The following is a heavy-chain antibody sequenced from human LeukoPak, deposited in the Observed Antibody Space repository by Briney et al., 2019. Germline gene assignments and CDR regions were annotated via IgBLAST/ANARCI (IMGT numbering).Heavy chain of an antibody. CDR2: IYNSGRT. D-gene: IGHD3-22*01. CDR1: GVAISSGGYS. V-gene: IGHV4-30-2*01. Sequence: PSQTLSLTCAVSGVAISSGGYSRSWIPHPPEKGLEWVGCIYNSGRTYYNTRLKRGVTISVYTSKNQFSLKLSSVTAADTAVYYCARGEYYDSSGYYYYYGMDVWGQGTTVTVSS. J-gene: IGHJ6*02. CDR3: ARGEYYDSSGYYYYYGMDV.